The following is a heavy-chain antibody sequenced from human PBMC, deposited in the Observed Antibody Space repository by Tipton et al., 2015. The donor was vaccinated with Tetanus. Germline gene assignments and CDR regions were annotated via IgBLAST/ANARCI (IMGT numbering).Heavy chain of an antibody. Sequence: QLVQSGGEVKKPGESLKISCKGSGYIFNNYWIGWVRQKPGKGLEWMGIIYPGDSDTRYSPPFQGQVTIPVDKSINTAYLQWSSLKASDTSMFYCARAHCTDGVCNFDFWGQGALVTVAS. CDR3: ARAHCTDGVCNFDF. CDR2: IYPGDSDT. J-gene: IGHJ4*02. D-gene: IGHD2-8*01. CDR1: GYIFNNYW. V-gene: IGHV5-51*01.